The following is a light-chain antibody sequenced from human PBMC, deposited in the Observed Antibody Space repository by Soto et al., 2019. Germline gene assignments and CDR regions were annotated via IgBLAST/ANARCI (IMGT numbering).Light chain of an antibody. CDR3: CSYTSSISYV. CDR1: SSDVGGYNY. J-gene: IGLJ1*01. CDR2: DVS. V-gene: IGLV2-14*03. Sequence: QSALTQPASVSGSPGQSITISCTGTSSDVGGYNYVSWYQSHPGEAPKLIIYDVSNRPSGVSDRFSGSKSGNTASLTISGLQAEDEADYYCCSYTSSISYVFGTGTKLTVL.